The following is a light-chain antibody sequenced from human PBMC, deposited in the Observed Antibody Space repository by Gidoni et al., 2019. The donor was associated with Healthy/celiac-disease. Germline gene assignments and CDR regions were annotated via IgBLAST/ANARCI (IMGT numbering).Light chain of an antibody. CDR1: QNVSSSY. CDR2: GAS. V-gene: IGKV3-20*01. J-gene: IGKJ3*01. CDR3: QQFGTSFT. Sequence: ELVLRQSPGTLSLSPGESATLSCRASQNVSSSYLAWYQQKPGQAPRLLIYGASSRATGSPDRFSGSGAGTDFTLTISRLEPEDFAVYYCQQFGTSFTFGPGTKVDVK.